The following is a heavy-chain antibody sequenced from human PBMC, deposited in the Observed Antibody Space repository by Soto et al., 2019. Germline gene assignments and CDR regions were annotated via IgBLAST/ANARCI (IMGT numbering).Heavy chain of an antibody. CDR3: ARERPDGARLDP. CDR1: GCSISSGYYY. J-gene: IGHJ5*02. Sequence: PSETLSLTCPVSGCSISSGYYYWSWIRQPPGKGLEWIGYIYHSGSTYYNPSLKSRVTISVDTSKNQFSLKLSSVTAADTAVYYCARERPDGARLDPWGQGTLVTVSS. CDR2: IYHSGST. V-gene: IGHV4-30-4*01. D-gene: IGHD6-6*01.